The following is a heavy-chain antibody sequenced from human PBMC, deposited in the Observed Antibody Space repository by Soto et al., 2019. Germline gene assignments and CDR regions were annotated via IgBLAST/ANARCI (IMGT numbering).Heavy chain of an antibody. V-gene: IGHV4-30-4*01. Sequence: QVQLQESGPGLVKPSQTLSLICTVSGGSISSGDYYWGWVRQSPGKGLEWIGYMFYSGRAYYSPSLKSRVSLSVDTSKNQFSLNLGSVSAADTAVYFCVRFFIPGVWFDPWGQGTLVTVSS. CDR1: GGSISSGDYY. CDR2: MFYSGRA. J-gene: IGHJ5*02. CDR3: VRFFIPGVWFDP. D-gene: IGHD2-21*01.